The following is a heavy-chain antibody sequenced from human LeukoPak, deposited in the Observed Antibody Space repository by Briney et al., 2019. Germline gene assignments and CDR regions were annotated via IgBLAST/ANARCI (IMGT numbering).Heavy chain of an antibody. CDR1: GASVGSAGYY. V-gene: IGHV4-61*08. Sequence: SETLSLTCTVSGASVGSAGYYWSWIRQHPGGGLEWIGYIYYISNTNYNPSLRSRVTMSVDPSKNQFSLKLNSVTAADTAVYCCARTQSQSGSYCYYFGYWGQGTLVTVSS. CDR2: IYYISNT. J-gene: IGHJ4*02. D-gene: IGHD1-26*01. CDR3: ARTQSQSGSYCYYFGY.